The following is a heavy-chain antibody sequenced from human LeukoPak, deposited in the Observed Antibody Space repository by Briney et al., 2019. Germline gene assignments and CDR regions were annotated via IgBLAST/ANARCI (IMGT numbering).Heavy chain of an antibody. CDR3: ARGKVYHYGSGVPIEPAPNDY. J-gene: IGHJ4*02. D-gene: IGHD3-10*01. CDR1: GYTFTSYG. Sequence: ASVKVSCKASGYTFTSYGISWVRQAPGQGLEWMGWISAYNGNTNYAQKLQGRVTMTTDTSTSTAYMKLRSLRSDDTAVYYCARGKVYHYGSGVPIEPAPNDYWGQGTLVTVSS. V-gene: IGHV1-18*01. CDR2: ISAYNGNT.